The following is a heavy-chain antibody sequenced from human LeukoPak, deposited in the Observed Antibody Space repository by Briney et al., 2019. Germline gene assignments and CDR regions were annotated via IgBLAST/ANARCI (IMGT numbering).Heavy chain of an antibody. CDR2: INPSGGST. Sequence: ASVKVSCKASGYTFTSYYVHWVRQAPGQGLEWMGIINPSGGSTSYAQKFQGRVTMTRDTSTSTVYMELSSLRSEDTAVYYCARGQGPYYYGAGSYLGYWGQGTLVTVSS. CDR1: GYTFTSYY. J-gene: IGHJ4*02. V-gene: IGHV1-46*01. CDR3: ARGQGPYYYGAGSYLGY. D-gene: IGHD3-10*01.